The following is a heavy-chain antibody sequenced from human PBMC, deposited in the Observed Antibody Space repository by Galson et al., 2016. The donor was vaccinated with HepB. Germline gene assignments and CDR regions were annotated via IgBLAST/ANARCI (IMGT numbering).Heavy chain of an antibody. CDR1: GFTFKSYP. CDR3: TKNVWGYFDFYYSDL. D-gene: IGHD3-9*01. V-gene: IGHV3-23*01. Sequence: SLRLSCAASGFTFKSYPMSWVRQAPGKGLEWVAGISSNGDSTHYADSVAGRFTISRDISRRVLYLQMNGLRAEDTAVYYCTKNVWGYFDFYYSDLGGQGTLVIVSS. J-gene: IGHJ4*02. CDR2: ISSNGDST.